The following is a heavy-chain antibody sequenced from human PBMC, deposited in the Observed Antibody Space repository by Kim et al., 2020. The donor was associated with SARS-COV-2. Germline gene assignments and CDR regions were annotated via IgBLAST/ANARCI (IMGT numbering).Heavy chain of an antibody. Sequence: STIYYAESVKGRFTISRDNAESSLYLQMNSLRDEDTAIYYCRGWLNTFDVWGQGTMVTVSS. CDR3: RGWLNTFDV. D-gene: IGHD5-12*01. V-gene: IGHV3-48*02. J-gene: IGHJ3*01. CDR2: STI.